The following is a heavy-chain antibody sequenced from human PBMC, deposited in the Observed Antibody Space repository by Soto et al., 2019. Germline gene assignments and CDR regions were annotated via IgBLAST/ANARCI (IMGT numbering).Heavy chain of an antibody. D-gene: IGHD3-22*01. J-gene: IGHJ4*02. CDR1: GYTFTSYG. CDR3: ARVPYYYDSSGYWAFDY. V-gene: IGHV1-18*01. CDR2: ISAYNGNT. Sequence: QVQLVQSGAEVKKPGASVKVSCKASGYTFTSYGISWVRQAPGQGLEWMGWISAYNGNTNYAQKLQARVTMNTDTSTSTAYMELRRLRSDDTAVYYCARVPYYYDSSGYWAFDYWGQGTLVTVSS.